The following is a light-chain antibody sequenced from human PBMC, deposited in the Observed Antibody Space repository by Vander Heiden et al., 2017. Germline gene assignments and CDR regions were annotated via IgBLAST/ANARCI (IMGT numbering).Light chain of an antibody. V-gene: IGKV3-15*01. CDR1: QSVSSN. CDR3: QQHNNWPPGT. J-gene: IGKJ1*01. CDR2: GAS. Sequence: EIVMTQSPATLSVSPGERATLSCRASQSVSSNLAWYQQKPGQAPRLLIYGASTRATGIPARFSGSGYGTDFTLTISSRQSEDFAVYYCQQHNNWPPGTFGQGTKVEIK.